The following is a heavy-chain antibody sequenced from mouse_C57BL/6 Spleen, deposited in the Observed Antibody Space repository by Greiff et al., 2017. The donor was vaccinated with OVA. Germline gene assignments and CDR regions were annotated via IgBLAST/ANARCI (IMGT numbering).Heavy chain of an antibody. J-gene: IGHJ3*01. V-gene: IGHV1-53*01. CDR2: NNPSNGGT. CDR3: ARYDGYQEAWFAY. D-gene: IGHD2-3*01. Sequence: QVQLQQPGTELVKPGASVKLSCKASGYTFTSYWMHWVKQRPGQGLEWIGNNNPSNGGTNYNEKFKSKATLTVDKSSSTAYMQLSSLTSEDSAVYYCARYDGYQEAWFAYWGQGTLVTVSA. CDR1: GYTFTSYW.